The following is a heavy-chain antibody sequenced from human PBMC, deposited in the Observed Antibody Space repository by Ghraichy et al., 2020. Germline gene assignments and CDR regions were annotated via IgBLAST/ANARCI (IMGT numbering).Heavy chain of an antibody. CDR2: IYSGGST. D-gene: IGHD7-27*01. Sequence: GGSLRLSCAASGFTVSSNYMSWVRQAPGKGLEWVSVIYSGGSTYYADSVKGRFTISRDNSKNTLYLQMNSLRAEDTAVYYCARGNWGDYYFDYWGQGTLVTVSS. J-gene: IGHJ4*02. CDR1: GFTVSSNY. CDR3: ARGNWGDYYFDY. V-gene: IGHV3-53*01.